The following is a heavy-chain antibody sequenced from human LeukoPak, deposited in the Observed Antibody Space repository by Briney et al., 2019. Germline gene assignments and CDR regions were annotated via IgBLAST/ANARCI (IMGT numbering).Heavy chain of an antibody. CDR3: ARLAITMVRGVITPLDV. Sequence: TSETLSLTCTVSGGSISSGGYYWSWIRQHPGKGLEWIGYIYYSGSTYYNPSLKSRVTISVDTSKNQFSLKLSSVTAADTAVYYCARLAITMVRGVITPLDVWGQGTTVTVSS. V-gene: IGHV4-31*03. CDR1: GGSISSGGYY. J-gene: IGHJ6*02. D-gene: IGHD3-10*01. CDR2: IYYSGST.